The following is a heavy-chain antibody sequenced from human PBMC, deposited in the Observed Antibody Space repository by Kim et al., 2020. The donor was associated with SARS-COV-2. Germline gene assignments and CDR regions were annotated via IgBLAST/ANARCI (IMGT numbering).Heavy chain of an antibody. V-gene: IGHV3-53*01. Sequence: GGSLRLSCAASGFTVSSNYMSWVRQAPGKGLEWVSVIYSGGSTYYADSVKGRFTISRDNSKNTLYLQMNSLRAEDTAVYYCASYYYDSSGYSDYWGQGTLVTVSS. CDR3: ASYYYDSSGYSDY. J-gene: IGHJ4*02. D-gene: IGHD3-22*01. CDR2: IYSGGST. CDR1: GFTVSSNY.